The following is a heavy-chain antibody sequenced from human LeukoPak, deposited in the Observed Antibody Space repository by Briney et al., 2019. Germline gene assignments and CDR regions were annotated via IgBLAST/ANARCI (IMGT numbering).Heavy chain of an antibody. CDR2: ISYDGSNK. Sequence: GGSLRLSCAASGFTFSSYSMHWVRQAPGKGLEWVAVISYDGSNKYYADSVKGRFTISRDNSKNTLYLQMNSLRAEDTAVYYCAKEQDPYYGSGSYFDYWGQGTLVTVSS. D-gene: IGHD3-10*01. V-gene: IGHV3-30*18. J-gene: IGHJ4*02. CDR3: AKEQDPYYGSGSYFDY. CDR1: GFTFSSYS.